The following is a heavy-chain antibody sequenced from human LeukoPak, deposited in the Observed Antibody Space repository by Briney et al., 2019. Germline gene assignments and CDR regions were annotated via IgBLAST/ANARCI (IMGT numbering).Heavy chain of an antibody. V-gene: IGHV3-30*02. J-gene: IGHJ4*02. Sequence: GGSLRLSCAASGFTVSSNYMSWVRQAPGKGLEWVAFIRYDGSNKYYADSVKGRFTISRDNSKNTLYLQMNSLRAEDTAVYYCVVATVGYFDYWGQGTLVTVSS. D-gene: IGHD5-12*01. CDR3: VVATVGYFDY. CDR1: GFTVSSNY. CDR2: IRYDGSNK.